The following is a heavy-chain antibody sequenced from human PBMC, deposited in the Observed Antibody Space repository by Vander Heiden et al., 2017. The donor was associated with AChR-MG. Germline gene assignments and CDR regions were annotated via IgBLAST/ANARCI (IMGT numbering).Heavy chain of an antibody. V-gene: IGHV3-30*02. J-gene: IGHJ4*02. D-gene: IGHD6-19*01. CDR1: GFTFSSYG. CDR2: IRYDGSNK. CDR3: AKDTYSVAGRFDY. Sequence: QVQLVESGGGVVQPGGSLRLSCAASGFTFSSYGMHWVRQAPGKGLEWVAFIRYDGSNKYYADSVKGRFTISRDNSKNTLYLQMNSLRAEDTAVYYCAKDTYSVAGRFDYWGQGTLVTVSS.